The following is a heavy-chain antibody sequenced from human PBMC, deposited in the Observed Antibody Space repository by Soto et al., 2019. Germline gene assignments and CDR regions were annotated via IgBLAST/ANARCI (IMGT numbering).Heavy chain of an antibody. Sequence: GGSLRLSCVASGFTFSGYYMSWVRQAPGKGLEWVANIRQDGSEKDYVDSVRGRFTISRDNAMSSVFLQMDSLRAEDTAIYYCARGLAAPDHWGQGALVTVSS. V-gene: IGHV3-7*02. CDR3: ARGLAAPDH. CDR1: GFTFSGYY. CDR2: IRQDGSEK. D-gene: IGHD3-3*02. J-gene: IGHJ4*02.